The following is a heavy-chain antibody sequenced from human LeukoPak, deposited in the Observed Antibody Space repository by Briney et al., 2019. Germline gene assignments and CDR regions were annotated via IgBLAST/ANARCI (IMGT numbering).Heavy chain of an antibody. CDR2: IYHGGNT. Sequence: SQTLSLTCTVSGGSISSGGYYWSWIRQLPGKGLEWIGYIYHGGNTVYKPSLRSRVTMSVDTSKNQFSLKLTSVTAADTGVYYRVRVGDCTSAACHDTRFDPWGQGTLVTVSS. CDR1: GGSISSGGYY. J-gene: IGHJ5*02. D-gene: IGHD2-2*01. CDR3: VRVGDCTSAACHDTRFDP. V-gene: IGHV4-31*03.